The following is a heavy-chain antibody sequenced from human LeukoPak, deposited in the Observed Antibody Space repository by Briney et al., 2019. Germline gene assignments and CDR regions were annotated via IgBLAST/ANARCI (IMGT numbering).Heavy chain of an antibody. CDR2: IYYSGSA. J-gene: IGHJ4*02. D-gene: IGHD3-10*01. Sequence: SETLSLTCTVSGGSISSYYWSWIRQPPGKGLEWIGYIYYSGSANYNPSLKSRVTISVDTSKNQFSPKLSSVTAADTAVYYCARGDGSGSIPLDYWGQGTLVTVSS. CDR3: ARGDGSGSIPLDY. V-gene: IGHV4-59*01. CDR1: GGSISSYY.